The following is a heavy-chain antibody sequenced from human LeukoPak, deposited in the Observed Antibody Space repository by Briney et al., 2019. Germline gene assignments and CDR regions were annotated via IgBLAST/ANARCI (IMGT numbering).Heavy chain of an antibody. CDR1: GFTVSNNY. Sequence: PGGTLRLSCAASGFTVSNNYMSWVRQAPGKGLEWVSIIYSGGSTYYADSLKGRVTISRDSSKNTLYLQMNSLIAEDTAVYYCAKVAFRSSSYISGIDYCGQGTLVTVSS. D-gene: IGHD6-6*01. J-gene: IGHJ4*02. CDR2: IYSGGST. V-gene: IGHV3-53*01. CDR3: AKVAFRSSSYISGIDY.